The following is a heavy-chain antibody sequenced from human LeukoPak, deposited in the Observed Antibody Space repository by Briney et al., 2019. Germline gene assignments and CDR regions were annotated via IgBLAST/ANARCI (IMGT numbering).Heavy chain of an antibody. CDR2: ISGSGGST. CDR1: GFTFSSHA. CDR3: ARNENSGWGYFDY. Sequence: GGSLRLSCAASGFTFSSHAMSWVRQAPGKGLEWVSAISGSGGSTYYADSVKGRFTISGDNSKDTLYLQMSSLRAEDTAVYYCARNENSGWGYFDYWGQGTLVTVSS. D-gene: IGHD5-12*01. V-gene: IGHV3-23*01. J-gene: IGHJ4*02.